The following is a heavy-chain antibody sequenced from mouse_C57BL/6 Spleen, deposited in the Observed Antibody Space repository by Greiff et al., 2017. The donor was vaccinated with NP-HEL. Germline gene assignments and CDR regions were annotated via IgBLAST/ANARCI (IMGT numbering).Heavy chain of an antibody. CDR2: IYPGSGST. V-gene: IGHV1-55*01. Sequence: QVQLKQPGAELVKPGASVKMSCKASGYTFTSYWITWVKQRPGQGLEWIGDIYPGSGSTNYNEKFKSKATLTVDTSSSTAYMQLSSLTSEDSAVYYCAREDVTTEIAYWGQGTLVTVSA. D-gene: IGHD2-3*01. CDR1: GYTFTSYW. J-gene: IGHJ3*01. CDR3: AREDVTTEIAY.